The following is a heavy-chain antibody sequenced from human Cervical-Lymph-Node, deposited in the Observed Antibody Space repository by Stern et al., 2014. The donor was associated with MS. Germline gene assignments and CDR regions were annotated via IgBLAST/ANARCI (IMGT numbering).Heavy chain of an antibody. CDR2: ISYSGNT. D-gene: IGHD3-3*01. V-gene: IGHV4-31*03. CDR3: ARVTEFLRFFYPDY. CDR1: GGSVSSGSRY. J-gene: IGHJ4*02. Sequence: QVQLVQSGPGLVKPSQTLSLTCTVYGGSVSSGSRYWSWIRQHPGTGLEWIGYISYSGNTYYSPSLQSRLTISMDTSKNQFSLKLRSVTATDTAIYYCARVTEFLRFFYPDYWGQGTLVTVSS.